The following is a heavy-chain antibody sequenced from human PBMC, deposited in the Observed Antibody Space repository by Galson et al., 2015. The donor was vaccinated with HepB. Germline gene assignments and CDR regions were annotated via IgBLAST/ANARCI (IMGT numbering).Heavy chain of an antibody. Sequence: TLSLTCTVSGGSISSGGYYWSWIRQHPGKGLEWIGYIYYSGSTYYNPSLKSRVTISVDTSKNQFSLKLSSVTAADTAVYYCARERVKGGVDDSSGYYTLSAFDIWGQGTMVTVSS. J-gene: IGHJ3*02. CDR1: GGSISSGGYY. CDR3: ARERVKGGVDDSSGYYTLSAFDI. D-gene: IGHD3-22*01. CDR2: IYYSGST. V-gene: IGHV4-31*03.